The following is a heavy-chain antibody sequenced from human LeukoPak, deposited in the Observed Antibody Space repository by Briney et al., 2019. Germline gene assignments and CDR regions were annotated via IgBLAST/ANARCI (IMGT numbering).Heavy chain of an antibody. CDR3: AREMAAAGRRFDY. CDR2: IYSGGST. D-gene: IGHD6-13*01. CDR1: GFTVSSNY. J-gene: IGHJ4*02. Sequence: GGSLRLSCAASGFTVSSNYMSWVRQAPGKGLEWVSVIYSGGSTYYADSVKGRFTISRDNSKNTLYLQMNSLRAEDTAVYYCAREMAAAGRRFDYWGQGTLVTVSS. V-gene: IGHV3-66*01.